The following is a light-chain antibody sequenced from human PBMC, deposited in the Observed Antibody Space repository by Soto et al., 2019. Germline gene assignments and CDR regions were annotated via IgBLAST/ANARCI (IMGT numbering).Light chain of an antibody. V-gene: IGLV2-14*01. CDR2: DVT. J-gene: IGLJ1*01. CDR3: SSYSCSSIPYS. CDR1: SSDVGGYNY. Sequence: QSVLTQPASVSGSPGQSITISCTGTSSDVGGYNYVSWYQQHPVKAPKLMIYDVTNRPSGVSDRFSGPKSGNTASLTISGLKAEDDPDHYCSSYSCSSIPYSFGTGTKVT.